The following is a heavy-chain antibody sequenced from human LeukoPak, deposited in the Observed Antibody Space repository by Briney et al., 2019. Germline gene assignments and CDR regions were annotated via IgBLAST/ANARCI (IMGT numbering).Heavy chain of an antibody. V-gene: IGHV1-8*01. J-gene: IGHJ4*02. D-gene: IGHD1-20*01. CDR2: MNPNSGNT. Sequence: ASVKVSCKASGYTFTSYDINWVRQATGQGLEWMGWMNPNSGNTGYAQKFQGRVTMTRNTSISTAYMELSSLRSEDTAVYYCARSFNNWNYLDHWGQGTLVTVSS. CDR1: GYTFTSYD. CDR3: ARSFNNWNYLDH.